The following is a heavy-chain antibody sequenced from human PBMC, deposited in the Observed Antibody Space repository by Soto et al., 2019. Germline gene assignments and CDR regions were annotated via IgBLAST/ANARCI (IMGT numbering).Heavy chain of an antibody. Sequence: PGGSLGLSCVGSGFTFSTYSINWVRQAPGKGLEWVSSISSRSDIYYADSVKGRFTISRDNAKNSVSLQMNSLRAEDTAVYYCAREYTAWPLAYGLDVWGQGTTVT. CDR1: GFTFSTYS. D-gene: IGHD2-2*02. CDR2: ISSRSDI. CDR3: AREYTAWPLAYGLDV. V-gene: IGHV3-21*01. J-gene: IGHJ6*02.